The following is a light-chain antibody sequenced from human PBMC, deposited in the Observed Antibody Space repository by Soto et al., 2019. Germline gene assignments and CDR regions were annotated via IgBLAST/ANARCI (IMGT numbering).Light chain of an antibody. CDR2: AAS. V-gene: IGKV1-8*01. CDR3: QQYYSYPRT. CDR1: QGISSY. J-gene: IGKJ1*01. Sequence: IQMTQSPSSLSASVGDRVTITCRASQGISSYLAWYQQKPGKAPKLLIYAASTLQSGVPSRFSGSGSGTDFTLTISCLQSEDFATYYCQQYYSYPRTFGQGTKVEIK.